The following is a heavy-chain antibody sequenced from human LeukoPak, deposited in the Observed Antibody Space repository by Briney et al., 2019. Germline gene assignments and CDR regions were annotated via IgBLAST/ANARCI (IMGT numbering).Heavy chain of an antibody. CDR2: IYSGGST. CDR3: ARPYDSSGYPIPWALDY. CDR1: GFTVSNNY. D-gene: IGHD3-22*01. Sequence: GGSLRLSCVVSGFTVSNNYMSWVRQAPRKGLEWVSLIYSGGSTYYADSVKGRFTISRDNSKNTLYLQMNSLRAEDTAVYYCARPYDSSGYPIPWALDYWGQGTLVTVSS. J-gene: IGHJ4*02. V-gene: IGHV3-66*02.